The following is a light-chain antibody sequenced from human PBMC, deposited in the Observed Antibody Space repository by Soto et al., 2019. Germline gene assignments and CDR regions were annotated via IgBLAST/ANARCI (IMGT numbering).Light chain of an antibody. CDR1: QSFISSY. CDR3: QQRSNWLWT. CDR2: GAS. V-gene: IGKV3D-20*02. J-gene: IGKJ1*01. Sequence: EIVLTQSPGTLSLSPGERATLSCRASQSFISSYLAWYQQKPGQAPRLLIYGASNRATGIPARFSGSGSGTDFTLTISSLEPEDFAVYYCQQRSNWLWTFGQGTKVDTK.